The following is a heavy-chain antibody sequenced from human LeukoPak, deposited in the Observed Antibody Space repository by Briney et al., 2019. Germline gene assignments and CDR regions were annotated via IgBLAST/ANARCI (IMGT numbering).Heavy chain of an antibody. CDR1: GGSISNYY. Sequence: ASETLSLTCTVSGGSISNYYWSWIRQSPGKGLEWIGYNYYSGSINYNPSLKSRVTISVDTSKNQFSLKLSSVTAADTAVYYCARAIYSSSNYFDYWGQGTLVTVSS. V-gene: IGHV4-59*01. CDR3: ARAIYSSSNYFDY. D-gene: IGHD6-6*01. J-gene: IGHJ4*02. CDR2: NYYSGSI.